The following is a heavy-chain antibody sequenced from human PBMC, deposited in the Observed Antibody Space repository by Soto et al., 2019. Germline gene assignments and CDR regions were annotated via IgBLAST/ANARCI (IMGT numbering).Heavy chain of an antibody. CDR2: IFPDDSDT. Sequence: GESLKISCKVSGYSFTTNWIAWVRQRPGKGLEWMGSIFPDDSDTRYSPSFQGQVTISVDKAVTTAYLQWSSLKASDSVMYYCARLIGSSSWFDLWGQGALVTVSS. D-gene: IGHD2-2*01. CDR1: GYSFTTNW. V-gene: IGHV5-51*01. J-gene: IGHJ5*02. CDR3: ARLIGSSSWFDL.